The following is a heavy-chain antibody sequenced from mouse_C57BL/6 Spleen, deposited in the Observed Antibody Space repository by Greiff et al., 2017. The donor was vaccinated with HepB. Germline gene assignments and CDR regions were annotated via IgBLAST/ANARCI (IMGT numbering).Heavy chain of an antibody. J-gene: IGHJ3*01. D-gene: IGHD1-3*01. CDR2: ISYSGST. CDR3: AREGLYIPFAY. Sequence: DVQLQESGPGMVKPSQSLSLPCTVTGYSITSGYDWHWIRHFPGNKLEWMGYISYSGSTNYNPSLKSRISINHDTSKNHFFLKLNSVTTEDTATYYCAREGLYIPFAYWGQGTLVTVAA. V-gene: IGHV3-1*01. CDR1: GYSITSGYD.